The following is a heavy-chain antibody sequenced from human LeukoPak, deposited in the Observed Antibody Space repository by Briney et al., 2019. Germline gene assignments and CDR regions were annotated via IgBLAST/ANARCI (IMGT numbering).Heavy chain of an antibody. Sequence: PGGSLRLSCAASGFTFSIYWMSWVRQAPGKGLEWVANIKQDGSQKYYVDSVKGRFTISRDNAKNSLYLQMNSLRAEDTGVYYCARDSYGFWSGYPHYYYYYGMDVWGQGTTVTVSS. CDR2: IKQDGSQK. CDR3: ARDSYGFWSGYPHYYYYYGMDV. V-gene: IGHV3-7*01. CDR1: GFTFSIYW. D-gene: IGHD3-3*01. J-gene: IGHJ6*02.